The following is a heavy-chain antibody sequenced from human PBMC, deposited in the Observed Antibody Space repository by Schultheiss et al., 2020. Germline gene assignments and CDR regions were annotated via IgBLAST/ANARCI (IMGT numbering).Heavy chain of an antibody. CDR2: ISGYNGNT. Sequence: ASVKVSCKASGYTFTSYGISWVRQAPGQGLEWMGWISGYNGNTNQAQKLQGRVTMTTDTSTSTAYMELRSLRSDDTTVYYCARLGGGCSSTSCYMAYYYYGIHVCFQGATVTVSS. J-gene: IGHJ6*02. D-gene: IGHD2-2*02. V-gene: IGHV1-18*04. CDR1: GYTFTSYG. CDR3: ARLGGGCSSTSCYMAYYYYGIHV.